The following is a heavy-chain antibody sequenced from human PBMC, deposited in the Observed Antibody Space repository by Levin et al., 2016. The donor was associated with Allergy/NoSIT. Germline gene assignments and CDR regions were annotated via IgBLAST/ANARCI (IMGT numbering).Heavy chain of an antibody. CDR3: ARDGLLAFDI. V-gene: IGHV3-9*01. J-gene: IGHJ3*02. CDR2: ISWNSGSI. D-gene: IGHD2-21*01. Sequence: SLKISCAASGFTFDDYAMHWVRQAPGKGLEWVSGISWNSGSIGYADSVKGRFTISRDNAKNSLYLQMNSLRAEDTAVYYCARDGLLAFDIWGQGTMVTVSS. CDR1: GFTFDDYA.